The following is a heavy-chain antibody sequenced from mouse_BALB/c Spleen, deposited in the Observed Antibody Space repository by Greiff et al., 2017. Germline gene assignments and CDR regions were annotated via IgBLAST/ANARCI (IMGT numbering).Heavy chain of an antibody. V-gene: IGHV14-3*02. CDR2: IDPANGNT. CDR3: ARTGLYAMDY. J-gene: IGHJ4*01. D-gene: IGHD4-1*01. CDR1: GFNFKDTY. Sequence: VQLLQSGAELVKPGASVKLSCTASGFNFKDTYMHWVKQRPEQGLEWIGWIDPANGNTKYDPKFQGKATITADTSSNTACLQLSSLTSEDTAVYYCARTGLYAMDYWGQGTSVTVSS.